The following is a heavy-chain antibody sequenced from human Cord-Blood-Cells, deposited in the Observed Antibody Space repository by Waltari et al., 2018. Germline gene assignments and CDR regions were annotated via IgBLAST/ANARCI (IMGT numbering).Heavy chain of an antibody. CDR1: GFTFSSYA. D-gene: IGHD4-17*01. Sequence: EVQLVESGGGLVQPGGSLRLSCAASGFTFSSYAMNWVRQAPGKGLEWVSYISSSGSTIYYADSVKGRFTISRDNAKNSLYLQMNSLRAEDTAVYYCARGDYDYGDYFDYWGQGTLVTVSS. J-gene: IGHJ4*02. CDR3: ARGDYDYGDYFDY. V-gene: IGHV3-48*03. CDR2: ISSSGSTI.